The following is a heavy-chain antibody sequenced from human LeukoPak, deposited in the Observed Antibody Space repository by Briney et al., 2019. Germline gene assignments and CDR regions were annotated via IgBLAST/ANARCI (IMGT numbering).Heavy chain of an antibody. CDR1: GYTFTGYY. CDR2: ISPNSGDT. Sequence: ASVTVTCKASGYTFTGYYMHWVGQARARGRAGMGWISPNSGDTKYAQKFQGRVTMTRDTSISTAYMELNRLRSDDTAVYYCAREDTMVRGVSGWFDPWGQGTLVTVSS. CDR3: AREDTMVRGVSGWFDP. J-gene: IGHJ5*02. D-gene: IGHD3-10*01. V-gene: IGHV1-2*02.